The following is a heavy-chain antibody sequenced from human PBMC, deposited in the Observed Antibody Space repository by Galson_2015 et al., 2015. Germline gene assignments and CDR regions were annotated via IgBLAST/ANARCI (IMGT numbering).Heavy chain of an antibody. V-gene: IGHV4-31*03. CDR2: IYYSGST. CDR1: GGSISSGGYY. J-gene: IGHJ3*02. D-gene: IGHD3-9*01. CDR3: ARAPQGSYYDILSPHEAFDI. Sequence: TLSLTCTVSGGSISSGGYYWSWIRQHPGKGLEWIGCIYYSGSTYYNPSLKSRVTISVDTSKNQFSLKLSSVTAADTAVYYCARAPQGSYYDILSPHEAFDIWGQGTMVTVSS.